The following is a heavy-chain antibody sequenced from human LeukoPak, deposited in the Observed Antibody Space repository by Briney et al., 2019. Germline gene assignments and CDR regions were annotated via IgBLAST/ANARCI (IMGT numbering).Heavy chain of an antibody. J-gene: IGHJ4*02. CDR2: IYYSGST. V-gene: IGHV4-59*13. CDR3: ARDHERYSYVN. Sequence: KASETLSLTCTVSGGFISSYYWSWIRQPPGKGLEWIGYIYYSGSTNYNPSLKSRVTISVDTSKNQFSLKLTSVTAADTAVYYCARDHERYSYVNWGQGTLVTVSS. CDR1: GGFISSYY. D-gene: IGHD5-18*01.